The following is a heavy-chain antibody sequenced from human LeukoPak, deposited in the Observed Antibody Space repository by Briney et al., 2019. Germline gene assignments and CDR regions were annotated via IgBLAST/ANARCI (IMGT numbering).Heavy chain of an antibody. CDR1: GYSISSGYY. CDR3: ARGVGGSYYGVSDY. V-gene: IGHV4-38-2*01. D-gene: IGHD1-26*01. CDR2: IYHSGST. J-gene: IGHJ4*02. Sequence: SETLSLTCAVSGYSISSGYYWGWIRQPPGKGLEWIGSIYHSGSTHYNPSLKRRVTISVDTSKNQFSLKLSSVTAADTAVYYCARGVGGSYYGVSDYWGQGTLVTVSS.